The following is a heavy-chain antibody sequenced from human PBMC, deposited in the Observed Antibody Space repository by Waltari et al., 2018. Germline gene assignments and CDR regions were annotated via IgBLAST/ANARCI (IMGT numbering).Heavy chain of an antibody. V-gene: IGHV4-38-2*02. J-gene: IGHJ4*02. CDR3: ARDGPAASHGC. CDR2: IYHGGST. Sequence: QVQLQESGPGLVKPSETLSLTCTAPAYSISSGSHWGWIRQPPGTGVEWIGSIYHGGSTYYSPSLKSRVTISVDTSKNQFSLKLSSVTAADTAVYYCARDGPAASHGCWGQGTLVTVSS. CDR1: AYSISSGSH. D-gene: IGHD2-2*01.